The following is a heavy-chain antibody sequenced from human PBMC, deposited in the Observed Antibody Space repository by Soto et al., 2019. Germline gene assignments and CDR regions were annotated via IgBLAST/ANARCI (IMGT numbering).Heavy chain of an antibody. Sequence: QVQLVQSGAEVNKPGSSEKVSCKASGGTFSSYAISWVRQAPGQGLEWMGGIIPIFGTANYAQKFQGRVTITADESTSTAYMELSSLRSEDTAVYYCARTCSGGSCYYYYGMDAWGQGTTVTVSS. J-gene: IGHJ6*02. CDR1: GGTFSSYA. CDR3: ARTCSGGSCYYYYGMDA. CDR2: IIPIFGTA. D-gene: IGHD2-15*01. V-gene: IGHV1-69*12.